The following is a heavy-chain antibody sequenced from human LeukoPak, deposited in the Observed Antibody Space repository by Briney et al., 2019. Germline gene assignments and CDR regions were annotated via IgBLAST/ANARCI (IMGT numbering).Heavy chain of an antibody. V-gene: IGHV4-59*01. Sequence: SETLSLTCTVSGGSMNNYYWTWIRQPPGKGLEWIGYMYYSGSTNYNPSLKSRVTISVDTSKNQFSLKLNSVTAADTGVYYCASAAAGVDWFDPWGQGTLVTVSS. CDR3: ASAAAGVDWFDP. D-gene: IGHD6-13*01. CDR1: GGSMNNYY. CDR2: MYYSGST. J-gene: IGHJ5*02.